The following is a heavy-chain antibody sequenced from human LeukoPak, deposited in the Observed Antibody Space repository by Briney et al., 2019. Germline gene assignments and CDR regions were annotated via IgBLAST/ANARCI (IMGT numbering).Heavy chain of an antibody. CDR3: ARFSAQGLTYYDFWSGYYYFDY. CDR2: IYYSGST. V-gene: IGHV4-39*01. D-gene: IGHD3-3*01. J-gene: IGHJ4*02. CDR1: GGSISSSSYY. Sequence: SETLSLTCTVSGGSISSSSYYWGWIRQPPGKGLEWIGSIYYSGSTYYNPSLKSRVTISVDTSKNQFSLKLSSVTAADTAVYYCARFSAQGLTYYDFWSGYYYFDYWGQGALVTVSS.